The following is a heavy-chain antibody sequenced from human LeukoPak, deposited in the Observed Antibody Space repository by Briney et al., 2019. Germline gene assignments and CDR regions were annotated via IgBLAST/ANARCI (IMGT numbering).Heavy chain of an antibody. Sequence: SVKVSCKASGGTFSSYAISWVRQAPGQGLEWMGGIIPIFGTANYAQKFQGRVTITADKSTSTAYMELSSLRSEDTAVYYCARVLSTGIAAAGADYWGQGTLVTVSS. V-gene: IGHV1-69*06. J-gene: IGHJ4*02. CDR3: ARVLSTGIAAAGADY. CDR1: GGTFSSYA. CDR2: IIPIFGTA. D-gene: IGHD6-13*01.